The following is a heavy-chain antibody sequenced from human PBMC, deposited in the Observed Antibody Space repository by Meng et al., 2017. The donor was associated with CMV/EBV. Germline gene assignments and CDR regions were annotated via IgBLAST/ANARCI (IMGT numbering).Heavy chain of an antibody. CDR3: ARGSPPGPVLRFLEWLLRAFDY. CDR1: GFTFSSHS. J-gene: IGHJ4*02. Sequence: GESLKISCAASGFTFSSHSMNWVRQAPGKGLEWVSSISSSSSYIYYADSVKGRFTISRDNAKNSLYLQMNSLRAEDTAVYYCARGSPPGPVLRFLEWLLRAFDYWGQGTLVTVSS. D-gene: IGHD3-3*01. V-gene: IGHV3-21*01. CDR2: ISSSSSYI.